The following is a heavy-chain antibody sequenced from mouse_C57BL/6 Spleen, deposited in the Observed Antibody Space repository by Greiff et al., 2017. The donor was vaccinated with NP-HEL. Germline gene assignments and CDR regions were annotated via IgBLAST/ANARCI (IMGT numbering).Heavy chain of an antibody. CDR3: ASYYSNYVYYFDY. V-gene: IGHV1-64*01. J-gene: IGHJ2*01. D-gene: IGHD2-5*01. CDR2: IHPNSGST. Sequence: VQLQQPGAELVKPGASVKLSCKASGYTFTSYWMHWVKQRPGQGLEWIGMIHPNSGSTNYNEKFKSKATLTVDKSSSTAYMQLSSLTSEDSAVYYCASYYSNYVYYFDYWGQGTTLTVSS. CDR1: GYTFTSYW.